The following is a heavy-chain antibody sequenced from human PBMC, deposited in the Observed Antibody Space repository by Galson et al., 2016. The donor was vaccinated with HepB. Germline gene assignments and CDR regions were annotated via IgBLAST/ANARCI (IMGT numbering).Heavy chain of an antibody. Sequence: DTLSLSCAVSVDSVSDSYCNCVRHPPGGGLELFVNVHYSEGTIYNPSLKGRGSITMDSSKNQSSLSLRSVTSADTAVYYCVTGRGWLPDYWGQGIHVTVSS. D-gene: IGHD5-24*01. CDR2: VHYSEGT. J-gene: IGHJ4*02. CDR3: VTGRGWLPDY. CDR1: VDSVSDSY. V-gene: IGHV4-59*02.